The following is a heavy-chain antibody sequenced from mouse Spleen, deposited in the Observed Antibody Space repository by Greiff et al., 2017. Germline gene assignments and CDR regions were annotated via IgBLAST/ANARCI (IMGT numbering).Heavy chain of an antibody. V-gene: IGHV1-52*01. J-gene: IGHJ2*01. Sequence: QVQLQQSGAELVRPGSSVKLSCKASGYTFTSYWMHWVKQRPIQGLEWIGNIDPSDSETHYNQKFKDKATLTVDKSSSTAYMQLSSLTSEDSAVYYCSRRSYSYYSYDGYFDYWGQGTTLTVSS. CDR2: IDPSDSET. D-gene: IGHD2-12*01. CDR3: SRRSYSYYSYDGYFDY. CDR1: GYTFTSYW.